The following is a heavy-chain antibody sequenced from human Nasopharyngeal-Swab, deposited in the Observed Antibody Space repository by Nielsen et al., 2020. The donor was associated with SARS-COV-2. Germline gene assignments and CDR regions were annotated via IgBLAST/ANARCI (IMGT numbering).Heavy chain of an antibody. CDR2: ISGSGGST. Sequence: GGSLRLSCAASGFTFSSYAMSWVRQAPGKGLEWVSAISGSGGSTYYADPVKGRFTISRDNSKNTLYLQMNSLRAEDTAVYYCANSVQIGMMDYWGQGTLVTVSS. V-gene: IGHV3-23*01. CDR1: GFTFSSYA. J-gene: IGHJ4*02. CDR3: ANSVQIGMMDY. D-gene: IGHD3-16*01.